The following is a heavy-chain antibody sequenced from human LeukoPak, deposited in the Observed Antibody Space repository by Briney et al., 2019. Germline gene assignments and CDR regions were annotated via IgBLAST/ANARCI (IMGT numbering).Heavy chain of an antibody. J-gene: IGHJ4*02. D-gene: IGHD6-13*01. Sequence: SETLSLTCTVSGGSISSYYWNWIRQPAGKGLEWIGRIYTSGSTNYNPSLKSRVTISVDTSKNQFSLKLTSVTAADTAVYYCARQLAAAGPFDYWGQGTLVTVSS. V-gene: IGHV4-4*07. CDR1: GGSISSYY. CDR3: ARQLAAAGPFDY. CDR2: IYTSGST.